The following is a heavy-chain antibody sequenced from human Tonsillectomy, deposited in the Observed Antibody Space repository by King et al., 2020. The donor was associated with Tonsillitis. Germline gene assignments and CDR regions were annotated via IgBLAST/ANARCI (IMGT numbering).Heavy chain of an antibody. Sequence: QLVQSGGGLVQPGGSLRLSCAASGFTFSSYSTNWVRQAPGKGLEWVSYISSSSSTIYYADSVKGRFTISRDNAKNSLYLQMNSLRAEDTAVYYCARDLYSYFRGPGGFDPWGQGTLVTVSS. CDR3: ARDLYSYFRGPGGFDP. V-gene: IGHV3-48*04. J-gene: IGHJ5*02. CDR2: ISSSSSTI. CDR1: GFTFSSYS. D-gene: IGHD2-15*01.